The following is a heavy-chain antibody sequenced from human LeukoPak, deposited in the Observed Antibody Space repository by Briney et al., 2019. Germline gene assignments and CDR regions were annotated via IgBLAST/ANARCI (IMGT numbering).Heavy chain of an antibody. Sequence: ASVKVSCKASGYTFTSYDINWVRQATGQGLEWMGWMNPNSGNTGYAQKFQGRVTITRSTSISTAYMELSSLRSEDTAVYYCARVNPGRHDPFPGIAAALGFDYWGQGTLVTVSS. V-gene: IGHV1-8*03. CDR3: ARVNPGRHDPFPGIAAALGFDY. CDR2: MNPNSGNT. D-gene: IGHD6-13*01. J-gene: IGHJ4*02. CDR1: GYTFTSYD.